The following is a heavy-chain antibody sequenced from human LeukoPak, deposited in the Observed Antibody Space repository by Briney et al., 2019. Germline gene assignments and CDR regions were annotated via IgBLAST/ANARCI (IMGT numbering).Heavy chain of an antibody. Sequence: ASVKVSCKASGYTFTGYYMHWVRQAPGQGLEWMGWINPNSGGTNYAQKFQGRVTMTRDTSTSTAYMELSRLRSDDTAVYYCARDEGWGIVVVPAATFDYWGQGTLVTVSS. J-gene: IGHJ4*02. CDR3: ARDEGWGIVVVPAATFDY. D-gene: IGHD2-2*01. CDR1: GYTFTGYY. CDR2: INPNSGGT. V-gene: IGHV1-2*02.